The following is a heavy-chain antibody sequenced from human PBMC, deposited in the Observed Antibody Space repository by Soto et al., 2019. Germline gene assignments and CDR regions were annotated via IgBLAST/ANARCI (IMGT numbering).Heavy chain of an antibody. CDR1: GGSISSGGYY. V-gene: IGHV4-31*03. CDR3: TTNHQYTDTSRYSVSSGNFDY. J-gene: IGHJ4*02. CDR2: GYYSGNT. Sequence: QVQLQESGPGLVKPSQTLSLTCTVSGGSISSGGYYWNWIRQHPGKGLEWIGCGYYSGNTYYNPSLKSRPTLSVDTSHNQVSLRLRSVTAADTAVYDCTTNHQYTDTSRYSVSSGNFDYWGQGTLVTVSS. D-gene: IGHD3-22*01.